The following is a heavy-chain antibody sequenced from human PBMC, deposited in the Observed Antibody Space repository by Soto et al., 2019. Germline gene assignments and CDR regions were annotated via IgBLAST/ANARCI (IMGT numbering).Heavy chain of an antibody. V-gene: IGHV3-72*01. CDR2: IRNKANSYTT. J-gene: IGHJ4*02. Sequence: EVQLVESGGGLVQPGGSLRLSCAASGFTFSDHYMDWVRQAPGKGLEWVGRIRNKANSYTTEYAASVKGRFTISRDDSMNSLYLQMNSLKTEDTAVYYWARKGASGTMDYWGQGTLVTVSS. D-gene: IGHD6-13*01. CDR3: ARKGASGTMDY. CDR1: GFTFSDHY.